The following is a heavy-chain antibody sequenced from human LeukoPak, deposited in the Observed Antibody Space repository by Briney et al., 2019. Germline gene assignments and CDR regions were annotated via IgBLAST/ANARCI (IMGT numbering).Heavy chain of an antibody. Sequence: GSLRLSCAASGFTFSSYSMNWVRQAPGKGLEWVAFIRYDGTDKYYVDSVKGRFTISRDNSKNTLYLQMNSLRPEDTAVYYCAPRVVVITAPFDYWGQGTLVTVSS. CDR2: IRYDGTDK. D-gene: IGHD2-21*01. CDR1: GFTFSSYS. V-gene: IGHV3-30*02. CDR3: APRVVVITAPFDY. J-gene: IGHJ4*02.